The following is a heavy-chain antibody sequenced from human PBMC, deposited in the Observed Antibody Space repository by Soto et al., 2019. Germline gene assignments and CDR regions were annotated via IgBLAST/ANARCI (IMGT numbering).Heavy chain of an antibody. Sequence: QVQLVESGGGVVQPGRSLRLSCAASGFTFSSYGMHWVRQAPGKGLEWVAVIWYDGSNKYYADSVKGRFTISRDNSKNTLYLQMNSLRAEDTAVYYCARVRYSSGWYDLDYWGQETLVTVSS. V-gene: IGHV3-33*01. CDR1: GFTFSSYG. J-gene: IGHJ4*02. CDR2: IWYDGSNK. D-gene: IGHD6-19*01. CDR3: ARVRYSSGWYDLDY.